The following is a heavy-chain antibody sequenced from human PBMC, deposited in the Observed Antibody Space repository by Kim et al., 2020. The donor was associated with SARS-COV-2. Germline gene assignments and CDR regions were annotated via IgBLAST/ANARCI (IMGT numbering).Heavy chain of an antibody. V-gene: IGHV4-61*01. Sequence: SETLSLTCTVSGGSVSSGSYYWSWIRQPPGKGLEWIGYIYYSGSTNYNPSLKSRVTISVDTSKNQFSLKLSSVTAADTAVYYCARDTGYSGYDLHYWGQGTLVTVSS. CDR3: ARDTGYSGYDLHY. CDR1: GGSVSSGSYY. CDR2: IYYSGST. J-gene: IGHJ4*02. D-gene: IGHD5-12*01.